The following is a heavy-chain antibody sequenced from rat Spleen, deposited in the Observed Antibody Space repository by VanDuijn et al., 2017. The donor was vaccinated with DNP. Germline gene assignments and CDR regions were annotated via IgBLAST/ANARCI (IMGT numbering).Heavy chain of an antibody. Sequence: EVQLLESGPGLVRPSQSLSLTCSVTGFSITSNYWGWIRKFPGNKMELFAYISYSGFAGYNPSLKSRISITRDTSKNQFFLQLNSVTTEDTATYYCARTGLHSTYIPFDYWGQGVTVTVSS. D-gene: IGHD1-2*01. V-gene: IGHV3-1*01. CDR3: ARTGLHSTYIPFDY. CDR2: ISYSGFA. J-gene: IGHJ2*01. CDR1: GFSITSNY.